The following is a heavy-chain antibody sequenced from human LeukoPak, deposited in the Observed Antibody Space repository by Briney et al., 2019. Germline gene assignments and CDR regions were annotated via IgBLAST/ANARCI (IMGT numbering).Heavy chain of an antibody. V-gene: IGHV1-69*05. CDR1: GGTFSSYA. J-gene: IGHJ3*02. Sequence: SVKVSCKASGGTFSSYAISWVRQAPGQGLEWMGGIIPIFGTANYAQKFQGRVTMTRDMSTSTVYMELSSLRSEDTAVYYCARCYDSSGYAFDIWGQGTMVTVSS. CDR2: IIPIFGTA. CDR3: ARCYDSSGYAFDI. D-gene: IGHD3-22*01.